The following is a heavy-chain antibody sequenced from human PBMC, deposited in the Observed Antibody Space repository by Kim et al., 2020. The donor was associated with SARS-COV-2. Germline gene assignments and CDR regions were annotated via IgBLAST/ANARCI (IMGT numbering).Heavy chain of an antibody. Sequence: GGSLRLSCAASGLTFSSYWMHWVRQAPGKGLVWVSRINSDGSSTSYADSVKGRFTISRDNAKNTLYLQMNSLRAEDTAVYYCARVLLWFGDNYYGMDVWGQGTTVTVSS. CDR1: GLTFSSYW. V-gene: IGHV3-74*01. CDR3: ARVLLWFGDNYYGMDV. J-gene: IGHJ6*02. D-gene: IGHD3-10*01. CDR2: INSDGSST.